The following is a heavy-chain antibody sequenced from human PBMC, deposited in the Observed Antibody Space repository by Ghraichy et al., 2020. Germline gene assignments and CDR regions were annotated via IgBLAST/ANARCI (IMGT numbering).Heavy chain of an antibody. CDR2: IWYDGSNK. CDR1: GFTFSSYG. CDR3: ARDGIAARCFQH. J-gene: IGHJ1*01. V-gene: IGHV3-33*01. D-gene: IGHD6-6*01. Sequence: GGSLRLSCAASGFTFSSYGMHWVRQAPGKGLEWVAVIWYDGSNKYYADSVKGRFTISRDNSKNTLYLQMNSLRAEDTAVYYCARDGIAARCFQHWGQGTLVTVSS.